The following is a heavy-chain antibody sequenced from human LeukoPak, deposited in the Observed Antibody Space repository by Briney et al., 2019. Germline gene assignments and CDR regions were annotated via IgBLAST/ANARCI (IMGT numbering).Heavy chain of an antibody. Sequence: GGSLRLSCAASGFTFSNYWMHWVRQAPGKGLVWVSRINSDGINTSYADSMKGRFTISRDNAKNTLNLQMNSLRAEDTAVYYCARDLGQYYDTSDNWFDPWGQETLVTVSS. J-gene: IGHJ5*02. CDR2: INSDGINT. V-gene: IGHV3-74*01. CDR3: ARDLGQYYDTSDNWFDP. CDR1: GFTFSNYW. D-gene: IGHD3-22*01.